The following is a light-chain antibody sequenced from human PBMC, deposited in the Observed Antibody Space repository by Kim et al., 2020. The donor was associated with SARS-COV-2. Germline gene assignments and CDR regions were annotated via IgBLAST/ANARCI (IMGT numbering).Light chain of an antibody. V-gene: IGKV3-11*01. CDR1: QSGRSY. CDR3: QQRSNWSLT. CDR2: DAS. Sequence: LSPGERATHSCRASQSGRSYLTWYQQKPGQAPRLLIYDASSRATGIPARFSGSGSGTDFTLTISSLEPKDFAVYYCQQRSNWSLTFGGGTKVDIK. J-gene: IGKJ4*01.